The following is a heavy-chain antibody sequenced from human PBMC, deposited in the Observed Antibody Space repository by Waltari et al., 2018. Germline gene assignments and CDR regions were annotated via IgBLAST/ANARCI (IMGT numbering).Heavy chain of an antibody. Sequence: EMKLLESGGGLVQPGGSLRLSCAASGLRVKNYAMAWVRQAPGKGLEWVSGVSGSGETTYYADSVKGRFTISRDSSENTLDLQMSGLTAADTAIYYCAKDAYDVLTPRAFDIWGQGTMVTVSS. V-gene: IGHV3-23*01. D-gene: IGHD3-9*01. CDR3: AKDAYDVLTPRAFDI. J-gene: IGHJ3*02. CDR1: GLRVKNYA. CDR2: VSGSGETT.